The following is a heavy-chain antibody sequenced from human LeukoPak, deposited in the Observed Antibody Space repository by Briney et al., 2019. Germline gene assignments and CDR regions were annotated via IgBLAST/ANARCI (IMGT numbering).Heavy chain of an antibody. CDR3: AKGGTMVRGVTAFDY. Sequence: GGSLRLSCTASGFNFNNYAMHWVRQTPGKGLEWVAVISFDGSNTYYLDSVKGRFTISRDNAKNSLYLQMNSLRAEDTAVYYCAKGGTMVRGVTAFDYWGQGTLVTVSS. CDR2: ISFDGSNT. V-gene: IGHV3-30*18. CDR1: GFNFNNYA. J-gene: IGHJ4*02. D-gene: IGHD3-10*01.